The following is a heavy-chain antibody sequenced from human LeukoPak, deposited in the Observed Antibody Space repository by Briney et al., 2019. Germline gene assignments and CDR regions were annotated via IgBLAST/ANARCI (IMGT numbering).Heavy chain of an antibody. CDR1: GGSISSYY. D-gene: IGHD5-18*01. CDR3: ARGPYSYGST. J-gene: IGHJ5*02. V-gene: IGHV4-59*01. CDR2: IYYSGST. Sequence: SETLSLTRTVSGGSISSYYWSWIRQPPGKGLEWIGYIYYSGSTNYNPSLKSRVTISVDTSKNQFSLKLSSVTAADTAVYYCARGPYSYGSTWGQGTLVTVSS.